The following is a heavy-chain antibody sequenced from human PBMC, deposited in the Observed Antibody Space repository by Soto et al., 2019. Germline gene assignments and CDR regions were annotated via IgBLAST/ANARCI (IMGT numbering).Heavy chain of an antibody. CDR3: TSAPGAGIAVAGHLYYYGMDV. CDR2: IRSKAYGGTT. Sequence: GGSLRLSCTASGFTFGDYAMSWFRQAPGKGLEWVGFIRSKAYGGTTEYAASVKGRFTISRDDSKSIAYLQMNSLKTGDTAVYYCTSAPGAGIAVAGHLYYYGMDVWGQGTTVTVSS. V-gene: IGHV3-49*03. CDR1: GFTFGDYA. J-gene: IGHJ6*02. D-gene: IGHD6-19*01.